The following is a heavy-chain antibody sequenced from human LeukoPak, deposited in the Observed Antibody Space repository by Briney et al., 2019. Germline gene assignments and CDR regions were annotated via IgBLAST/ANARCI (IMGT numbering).Heavy chain of an antibody. CDR3: ARDLGVDTTMIFFDY. V-gene: IGHV1-18*01. CDR2: ISAYNGNT. Sequence: EASVKVSCKASGYTFTSYDITWVRQAPGQGPEWVGWISAYNGNTNYVQKLQGRVTMTTDTSTNTAYMELRSLRSDDTAVYYCARDLGVDTTMIFFDYWGQGTPVTVSS. J-gene: IGHJ4*02. CDR1: GYTFTSYD. D-gene: IGHD5-18*01.